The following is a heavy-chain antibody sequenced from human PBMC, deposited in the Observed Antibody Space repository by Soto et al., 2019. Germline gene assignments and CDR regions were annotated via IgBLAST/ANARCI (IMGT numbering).Heavy chain of an antibody. J-gene: IGHJ5*02. Sequence: QVQLVQSGAEVKKPGASVKVSCKASGYTFTSYYMHWVRQATGQGLEWMGIINPSGGSTSYAQKFQGRVTRTRDTSTSTVYMELSSLRSEDTAVYYCARVYPSDTRYGYVGNNWFDPWGQGTLVTVSS. CDR2: INPSGGST. V-gene: IGHV1-46*03. CDR3: ARVYPSDTRYGYVGNNWFDP. D-gene: IGHD5-18*01. CDR1: GYTFTSYY.